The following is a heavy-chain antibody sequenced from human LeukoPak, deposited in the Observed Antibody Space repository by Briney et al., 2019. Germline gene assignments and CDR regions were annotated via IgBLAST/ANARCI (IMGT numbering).Heavy chain of an antibody. D-gene: IGHD3-16*02. V-gene: IGHV4-4*07. Sequence: SETLSLTCSVSGGSVSSYYWGWIRQPAGKGLEWIGRIYTSGSTNYNPSLKSRVTMSVDTSKNQFSLKLSSVTAADTAVYYRARSPLRLGELSSSTLFDYWGQGTLVTVSS. CDR1: GGSVSSYY. J-gene: IGHJ4*02. CDR3: ARSPLRLGELSSSTLFDY. CDR2: IYTSGST.